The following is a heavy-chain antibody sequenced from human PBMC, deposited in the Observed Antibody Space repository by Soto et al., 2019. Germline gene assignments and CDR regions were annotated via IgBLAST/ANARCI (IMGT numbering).Heavy chain of an antibody. CDR3: AREGSYGWYDC. V-gene: IGHV1-18*01. Sequence: QVQLVQSGAEVRKPGASVKVTCKASGYTFSSHGIIWVRQAPGQGLAWMGWISGYNGNAKYAQRFQGRVTMTTDTSTSTVYMDLRSLGSDDSAVYYCAREGSYGWYDCWGQGTLVTVSS. CDR2: ISGYNGNA. CDR1: GYTFSSHG. D-gene: IGHD2-15*01. J-gene: IGHJ5*01.